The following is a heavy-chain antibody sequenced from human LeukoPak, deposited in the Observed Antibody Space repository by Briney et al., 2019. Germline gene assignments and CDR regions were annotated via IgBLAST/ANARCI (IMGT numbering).Heavy chain of an antibody. J-gene: IGHJ4*02. CDR2: IYISGST. V-gene: IGHV4-4*07. CDR3: AKEGMIRGVIDY. D-gene: IGHD3-10*01. Sequence: SETLSLTCTVSRASISSYYWTWIWQPAGKGLEWIGHIYISGSTNYNPSLKSRVTMSLDTSKNQFSLKLNSVTAADTAVYYCAKEGMIRGVIDYWGQGALVTVSS. CDR1: RASISSYY.